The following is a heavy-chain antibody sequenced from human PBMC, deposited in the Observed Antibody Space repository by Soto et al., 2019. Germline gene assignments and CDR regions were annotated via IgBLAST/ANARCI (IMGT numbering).Heavy chain of an antibody. Sequence: QVQLQQWGAGLVKPSETLSLSCAVYGQSFSGHSWAWIRQPPGKGLEWIGEISESGSTYYNPSLKSRVTISTDTSTNQFSLQLNSVTAADTAAYFCARGSGIHALTGELEDVNDDFWGQGTLVNVSS. CDR2: ISESGST. CDR3: ARGSGIHALTGELEDVNDDF. CDR1: GQSFSGHS. J-gene: IGHJ4*02. V-gene: IGHV4-34*01. D-gene: IGHD1-1*01.